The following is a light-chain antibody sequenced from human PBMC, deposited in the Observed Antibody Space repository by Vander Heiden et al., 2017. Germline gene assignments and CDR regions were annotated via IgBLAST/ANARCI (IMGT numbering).Light chain of an antibody. CDR1: SSNIGNNY. CDR2: EDN. Sequence: QLFLPQPPSVSAAPGQQFTISCSGSSSNIGNNYVECYQQLPGTAAKLLIYEDNKRPAGRPHRGSGCKSGTTATLGITGSQTGDEDDDECGQWDSSRSAGLYVFGTGTKVTVL. CDR3: GQWDSSRSAGLYV. V-gene: IGLV1-51*02. J-gene: IGLJ1*01.